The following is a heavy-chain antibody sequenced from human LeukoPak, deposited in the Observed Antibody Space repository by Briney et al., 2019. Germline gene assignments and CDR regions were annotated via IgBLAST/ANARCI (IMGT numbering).Heavy chain of an antibody. J-gene: IGHJ3*02. CDR3: ARDLNDAFDI. CDR2: ISSSTSYI. V-gene: IGHV3-21*01. CDR1: GFTFSIYS. Sequence: GGSLRLSCAASGFTFSIYSMNWVRQAPGKGLERVSSISSSTSYIYYADSVKGRFTIYRANARNSLYLQMNSLRAEDTAVYYCARDLNDAFDIWGQGTMVTVSS.